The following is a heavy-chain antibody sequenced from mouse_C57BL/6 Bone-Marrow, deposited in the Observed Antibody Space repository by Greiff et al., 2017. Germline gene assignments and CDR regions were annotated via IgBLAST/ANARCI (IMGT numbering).Heavy chain of an antibody. J-gene: IGHJ4*01. V-gene: IGHV5-17*01. CDR2: ISSGSSTI. Sequence: EVKVVESGGGLVKPGGSLKLSCAASGFTFSDYGMHWVRQAPEKGLEWVAYISSGSSTIYYADTVKGRFTISRDNAKNTLFLQMTSLRSEDTAMYYCAMQDYYGSSPYYAMDYWGQGTSVTVSS. CDR1: GFTFSDYG. CDR3: AMQDYYGSSPYYAMDY. D-gene: IGHD1-1*01.